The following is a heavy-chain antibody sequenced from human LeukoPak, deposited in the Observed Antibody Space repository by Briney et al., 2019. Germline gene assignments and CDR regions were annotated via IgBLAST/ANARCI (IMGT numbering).Heavy chain of an antibody. D-gene: IGHD1-26*01. Sequence: GGSLRLSCAASGFTFSNYYMSWIRQAPGKGLVWVSYISSRSSNKEYADSVKGRFTISRDNSKNTLYLQMNSLRAEDTAVYYCAKRSQVGARGGHFDYWGQGTLVTVSS. V-gene: IGHV3-11*06. CDR2: ISSRSSNK. J-gene: IGHJ4*02. CDR3: AKRSQVGARGGHFDY. CDR1: GFTFSNYY.